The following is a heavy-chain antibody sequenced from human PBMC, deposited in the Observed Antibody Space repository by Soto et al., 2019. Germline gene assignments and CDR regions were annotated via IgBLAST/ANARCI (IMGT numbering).Heavy chain of an antibody. D-gene: IGHD6-19*01. V-gene: IGHV3-23*01. Sequence: GGSLRLSCAASGFTFNSYAMSWVRQAPGKGLEWVSAISGSGDSTYYADSVKGRFTISRDNSKNTLYLQMNSLRAEDTAVYYCAKDLIYGYNSGRPFDSWGQGTLVTVSS. J-gene: IGHJ4*02. CDR3: AKDLIYGYNSGRPFDS. CDR1: GFTFNSYA. CDR2: ISGSGDST.